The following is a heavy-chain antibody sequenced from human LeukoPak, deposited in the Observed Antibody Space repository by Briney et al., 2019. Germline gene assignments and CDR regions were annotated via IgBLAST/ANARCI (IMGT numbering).Heavy chain of an antibody. D-gene: IGHD5-24*01. CDR1: GFRLIKYA. V-gene: IGHV3-30*04. J-gene: IGHJ6*03. CDR3: ARASMATIGYYYFYMDA. Sequence: GGSLRLSCEASGFRLIKYAMHWVRQAPGRGLEWVAVISFDGKKEFYADSVKGRFTISRDNSKNALFLQMNSLQTDDTAIYYCARASMATIGYYYFYMDAWGKGTTVTVSS. CDR2: ISFDGKKE.